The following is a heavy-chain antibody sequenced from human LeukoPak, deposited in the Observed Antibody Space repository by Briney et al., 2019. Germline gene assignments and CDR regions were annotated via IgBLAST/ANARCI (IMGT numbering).Heavy chain of an antibody. J-gene: IGHJ6*03. Sequence: PGGSLRLSCAASGFTFSSYWMTWVRQAPGKGLEWVANIKQDESEKFYVDSVKGRFTISRDNANNSLYLQMNSLRAEDTAVYYCARDRLVKKDSYYYYYMDVWGKGTTVTVSS. CDR2: IKQDESEK. D-gene: IGHD3-9*01. CDR1: GFTFSSYW. CDR3: ARDRLVKKDSYYYYYMDV. V-gene: IGHV3-7*01.